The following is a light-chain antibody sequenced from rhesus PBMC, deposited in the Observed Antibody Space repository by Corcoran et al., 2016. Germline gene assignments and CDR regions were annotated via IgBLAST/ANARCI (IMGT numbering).Light chain of an antibody. Sequence: DIQMTQSPSSLSASVGDRVTITCRASENVNTYLNWYQQKPGKAPKLLIYKASTLKSGVPSMLSGSGSGTEYTFTISSLQPEDFAAYYCLQHNSYPWTFGQGTKVEIK. CDR2: KAS. J-gene: IGKJ1*01. CDR3: LQHNSYPWT. CDR1: ENVNTY. V-gene: IGKV1-74*01.